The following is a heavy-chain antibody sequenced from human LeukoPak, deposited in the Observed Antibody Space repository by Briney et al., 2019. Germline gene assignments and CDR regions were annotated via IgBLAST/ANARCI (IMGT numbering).Heavy chain of an antibody. V-gene: IGHV1-18*01. Sequence: ASVKVSCKASGYTFTSYGISWVRQAPGQGLEWMGWISAYNGNTSYAQKLQGRVTMTTDTSTSTAYMELRSLRSDDTAVYYCAADGTHSSGYYYRVHFDYWGQGTLVTVSS. CDR1: GYTFTSYG. CDR3: AADGTHSSGYYYRVHFDY. J-gene: IGHJ4*02. CDR2: ISAYNGNT. D-gene: IGHD3-22*01.